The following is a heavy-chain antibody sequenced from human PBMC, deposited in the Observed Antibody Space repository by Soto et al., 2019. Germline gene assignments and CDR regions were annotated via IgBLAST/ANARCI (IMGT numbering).Heavy chain of an antibody. D-gene: IGHD2-2*01. CDR1: GGTFSSYA. CDR3: ARSQGSSTSLEIYYYYYYGMDV. CDR2: IIPISDTT. V-gene: IGHV1-69*01. Sequence: QVQLVQSGAEVKKPGSSVKVSCKASGGTFSSYAISWVRQAPGQGLEWMGGIIPISDTTNYAQKFQGRATITADASTSTAYMELSSLSSEDTAVYYCARSQGSSTSLEIYYYYYYGMDVWGQGTTVTVSS. J-gene: IGHJ6*02.